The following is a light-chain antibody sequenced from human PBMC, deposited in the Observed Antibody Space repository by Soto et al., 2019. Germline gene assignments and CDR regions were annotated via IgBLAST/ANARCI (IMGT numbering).Light chain of an antibody. V-gene: IGKV3-11*01. CDR3: QQRSNWPLSYT. CDR2: DAS. Sequence: EIVLTQSPATLSLSPVEIATLSCRASQSVSSYLAWYQQKPGQAPRLLIYDASNKATGIPARFSGSGSGTDFTLTISSLEPEDFAVYYCQQRSNWPLSYTFGQGTKLEIK. CDR1: QSVSSY. J-gene: IGKJ2*01.